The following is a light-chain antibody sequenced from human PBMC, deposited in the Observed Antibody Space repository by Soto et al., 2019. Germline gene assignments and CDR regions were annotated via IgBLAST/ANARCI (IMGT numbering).Light chain of an antibody. CDR2: AAS. V-gene: IGKV1-8*01. CDR1: QGISSY. J-gene: IGKJ1*01. Sequence: AIRMTQSPSSLSASTGDRVTITCRASQGISSYLAWYQQKPGKAPKLLIYAASTLQSGVPSRFSGSGSGTDFTLTISCLQSEDFATYYCQQYNSYFRTFGQGTKVEIK. CDR3: QQYNSYFRT.